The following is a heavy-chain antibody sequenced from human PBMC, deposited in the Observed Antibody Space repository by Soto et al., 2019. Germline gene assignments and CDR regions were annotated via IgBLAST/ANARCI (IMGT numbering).Heavy chain of an antibody. Sequence: VASVKVSCKASGYTFTSYAMHWVRQAPGQRLEWMGWINAGNGNTKYSQKFQGRVTFSIDTSTRTVFLELTSLKFDDAAVYYCARGFIPENYWGQGTRVTVSS. V-gene: IGHV1-3*01. CDR2: INAGNGNT. J-gene: IGHJ4*02. CDR3: ARGFIPENY. D-gene: IGHD2-2*01. CDR1: GYTFTSYA.